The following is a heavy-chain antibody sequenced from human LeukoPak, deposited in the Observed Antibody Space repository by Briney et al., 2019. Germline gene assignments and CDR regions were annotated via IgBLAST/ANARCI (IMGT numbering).Heavy chain of an antibody. CDR3: ARLGRTYYDFWSGP. CDR1: GGSISSSTYY. CDR2: IYYRGST. J-gene: IGHJ5*02. D-gene: IGHD3-3*01. Sequence: SETLSLACTVSGGSISSSTYYWGWIRQPPGKGLEWIGTIYYRGSTYYNPSLKSRVTISVDTSKNQFSLKLTSVTAADTAVYYCARLGRTYYDFWSGPWGQGTLVTVSS. V-gene: IGHV4-39*01.